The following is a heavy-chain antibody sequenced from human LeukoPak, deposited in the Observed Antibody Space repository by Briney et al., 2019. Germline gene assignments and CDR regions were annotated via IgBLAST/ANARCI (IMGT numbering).Heavy chain of an antibody. D-gene: IGHD3-22*01. Sequence: GGSLRLSCAASGFTVSSNYMSWVRQAPGKGLEWVANIKQDGSEKHYVDSVKGRFTISRDNAKDSLYLQMNGLRAEDTAVYYCARDGDTSGYSDWGQGTLVTVSS. J-gene: IGHJ4*02. CDR3: ARDGDTSGYSD. CDR1: GFTVSSNY. CDR2: IKQDGSEK. V-gene: IGHV3-7*01.